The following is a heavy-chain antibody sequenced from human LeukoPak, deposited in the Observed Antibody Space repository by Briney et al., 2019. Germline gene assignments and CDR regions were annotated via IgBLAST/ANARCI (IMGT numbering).Heavy chain of an antibody. CDR3: ARDLGKHIVVVTADYYYYYMDV. CDR1: GGTFSSYA. J-gene: IGHJ6*03. V-gene: IGHV1-69*13. CDR2: IIPIFGTA. Sequence: SVKVSCKASGGTFSSYAISWVRQAPGQGVEWMGGIIPIFGTANYAQKFQGRVTTTADESTSTAYMELSSLRSEDTAVYYCARDLGKHIVVVTADYYYYYMDVWGKGTTVTVSS. D-gene: IGHD2-21*02.